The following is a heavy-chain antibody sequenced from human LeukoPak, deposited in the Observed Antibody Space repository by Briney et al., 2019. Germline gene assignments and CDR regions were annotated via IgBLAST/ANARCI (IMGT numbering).Heavy chain of an antibody. CDR1: GFTFSSYA. CDR2: ISGSGGTT. V-gene: IGHV3-23*01. J-gene: IGHJ4*02. D-gene: IGHD3-10*01. Sequence: PGGSLRLSCAASGFTFSSYAMSWVRQAPGKGLEWVSAISGSGGTTFYADSVKGRFTISRDNSKNTLYLQMNSLRAEDTAVYYCAKDQGVDHGYYYGSGSYLSFDYWGQGTLVTVSS. CDR3: AKDQGVDHGYYYGSGSYLSFDY.